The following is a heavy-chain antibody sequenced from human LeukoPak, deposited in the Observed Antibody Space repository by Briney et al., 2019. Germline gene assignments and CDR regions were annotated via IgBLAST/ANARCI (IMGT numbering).Heavy chain of an antibody. CDR3: AREPSVADLGGFQH. J-gene: IGHJ1*01. Sequence: SVKVSCKASGGTFSSYAISWVRQAPGQGLEWMGGIIPIFGTANYAQKLQGRVTITADESTSTAYMELSSLRSEDTAVYYCAREPSVADLGGFQHWGQGTLVTVSS. D-gene: IGHD6-19*01. V-gene: IGHV1-69*13. CDR2: IIPIFGTA. CDR1: GGTFSSYA.